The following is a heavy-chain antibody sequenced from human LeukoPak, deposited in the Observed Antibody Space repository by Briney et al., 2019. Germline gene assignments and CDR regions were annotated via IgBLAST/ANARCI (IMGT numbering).Heavy chain of an antibody. CDR3: ARTLGYCSSTSCYKRGYYYYYMDV. CDR1: GGSFSGYY. D-gene: IGHD2-2*02. V-gene: IGHV4-34*01. J-gene: IGHJ6*03. CDR2: INHSGST. Sequence: SETLSLTCAVYGGSFSGYYWSWIRQPPAKGLEWIGEINHSGSTNYNPSLKSRVTISVDTSNNQFTLKLSSVTAADTAVYYCARTLGYCSSTSCYKRGYYYYYMDVWGKGTTVTVSS.